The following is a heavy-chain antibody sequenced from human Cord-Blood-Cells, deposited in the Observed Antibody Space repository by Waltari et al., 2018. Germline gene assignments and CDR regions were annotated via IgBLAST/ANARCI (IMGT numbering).Heavy chain of an antibody. CDR1: GGSFSGYY. J-gene: IGHJ6*03. V-gene: IGHV4-34*01. Sequence: QVQLQQWGAGLLKPSETLSLTCAVYGGSFSGYYWSWIRQPPGKGLEWIGEINHSRSTNYNPSLKSRVTISVDTSKNQFSLKLSSVTAADTAVYYCASFHYYYMDVWGKGTTVTVSS. CDR3: ASFHYYYMDV. CDR2: INHSRST.